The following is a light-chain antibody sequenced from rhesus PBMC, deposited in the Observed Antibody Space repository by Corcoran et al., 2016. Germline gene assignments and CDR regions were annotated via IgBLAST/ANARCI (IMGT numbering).Light chain of an antibody. CDR2: KAS. V-gene: IGKV1-25*01. CDR3: RHGYGTPYS. CDR1: LGISNN. Sequence: DIQMTQSPSSLSASVGDRVTITCQASLGISNNLAWYQQKPGKVPKLLSYKASTLKSGAPSRFSGNGSGTDFTLAISSLQPEDFATYYCRHGYGTPYSFGQGTKVEIK. J-gene: IGKJ2*01.